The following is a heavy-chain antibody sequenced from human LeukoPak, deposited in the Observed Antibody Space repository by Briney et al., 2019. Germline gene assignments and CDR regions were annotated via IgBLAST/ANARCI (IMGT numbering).Heavy chain of an antibody. Sequence: GGSLRLSCAASGFTFSSYSMNWVRQAPGKGLEWVSSISSSSSYIYYADSVKGRFTISRDNAKNSLYLQMNSLRAEDTAVYYCARLLECTSTSCYEGWFDPWGQGTLVTVSS. V-gene: IGHV3-21*01. CDR2: ISSSSSYI. J-gene: IGHJ5*02. CDR1: GFTFSSYS. CDR3: ARLLECTSTSCYEGWFDP. D-gene: IGHD2-2*01.